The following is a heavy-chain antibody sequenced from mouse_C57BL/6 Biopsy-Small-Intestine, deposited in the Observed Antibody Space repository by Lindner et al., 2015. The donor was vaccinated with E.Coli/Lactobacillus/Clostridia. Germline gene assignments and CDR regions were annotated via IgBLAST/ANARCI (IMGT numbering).Heavy chain of an antibody. CDR1: GFTFTDYY. CDR3: ARYGVRWWYFDV. Sequence: VQLQESGGGLVQPGGSLSLSCAASGFTFTDYYMSWVRQPPGKALEWLGFIRNKANGYTTEYSASVKGRFTISRDNSQSILYLQMNALRAEDSATYYCARYGVRWWYFDVRGTGTTVTVSS. V-gene: IGHV7-3*01. D-gene: IGHD1-1*01. J-gene: IGHJ1*03. CDR2: IRNKANGYTT.